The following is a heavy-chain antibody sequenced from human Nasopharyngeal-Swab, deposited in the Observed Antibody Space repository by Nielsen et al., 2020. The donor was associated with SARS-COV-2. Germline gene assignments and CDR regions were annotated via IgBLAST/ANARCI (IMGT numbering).Heavy chain of an antibody. Sequence: SETLSLTCAVSGGSFSGYYWSWIRQPPGKGLEWIGEINHSGSTNYNPSLKSRVTISVDTSKNQFSLKLSSVTAADPAVYYCARRTGGRGFDYWGQGTLVTVSS. J-gene: IGHJ4*02. V-gene: IGHV4-34*01. CDR3: ARRTGGRGFDY. CDR2: INHSGST. CDR1: GGSFSGYY. D-gene: IGHD3-16*01.